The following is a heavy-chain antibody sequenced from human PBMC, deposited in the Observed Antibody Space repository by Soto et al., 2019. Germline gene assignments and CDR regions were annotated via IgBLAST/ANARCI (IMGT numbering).Heavy chain of an antibody. CDR2: ISVYNGNT. D-gene: IGHD2-2*01. J-gene: IGHJ6*02. CDR1: GYTFSSYG. CDR3: ARDAAVLPAVPALNYYYGMDV. V-gene: IGHV1-18*01. Sequence: ASVKVSCKASGYTFSSYGISWARQAPGQGLEWMAWISVYNGNTKYAQKAQGRVIMTTDTSTSTAYMELRSLRSDDTAMYYCARDAAVLPAVPALNYYYGMDVWGQGTTVTVSS.